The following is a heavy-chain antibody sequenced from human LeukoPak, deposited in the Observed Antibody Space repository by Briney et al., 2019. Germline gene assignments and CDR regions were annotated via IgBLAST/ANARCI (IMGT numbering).Heavy chain of an antibody. CDR1: GFTFSSYG. V-gene: IGHV3-30*18. CDR2: ISYDGSNK. CDR3: AKDHLGPALYYGMDV. Sequence: QPGRSLRLSCAASGFTFSSYGMHWVRQAPGKGLEWVAVISYDGSNKYYADSVKGRFTISRDNSKNTLYLQMNSLRAEDTAVYYCAKDHLGPALYYGMDVWGQGTTVTVSS. D-gene: IGHD7-27*01. J-gene: IGHJ6*02.